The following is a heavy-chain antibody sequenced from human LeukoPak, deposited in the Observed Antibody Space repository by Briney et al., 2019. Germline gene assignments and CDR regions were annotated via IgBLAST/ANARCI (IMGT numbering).Heavy chain of an antibody. CDR2: IIPILGIA. Sequence: ASVNVSCKASGCTFSSYAISWLRQPAGQGLEWMGRIIPILGIANYAQKFQGRVTITADKSTSLAYMELSSLRSEDTAVYYCARAPYYDFWSGYFDYWGQGTLVTVSS. J-gene: IGHJ4*02. V-gene: IGHV1-69*04. CDR1: GCTFSSYA. D-gene: IGHD3-3*01. CDR3: ARAPYYDFWSGYFDY.